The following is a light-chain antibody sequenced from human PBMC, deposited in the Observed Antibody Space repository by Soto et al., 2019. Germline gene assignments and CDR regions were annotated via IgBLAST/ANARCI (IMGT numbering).Light chain of an antibody. V-gene: IGKV3-15*01. CDR2: GAS. J-gene: IGKJ1*01. CDR3: QQYNNWPRT. Sequence: EMVMTQSPATLSVSPGERATLSCRASQSVSSNLAWYQQKPGQAPRLLIYGASTRATGIPGRFSGSGSGTEFTLTISSLQSEDFAVYYCQQYNNWPRTFGQGTRVEIK. CDR1: QSVSSN.